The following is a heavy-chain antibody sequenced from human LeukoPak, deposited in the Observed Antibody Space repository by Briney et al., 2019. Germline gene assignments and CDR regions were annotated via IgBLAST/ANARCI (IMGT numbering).Heavy chain of an antibody. J-gene: IGHJ4*02. D-gene: IGHD6-13*01. Sequence: PSETLSLTCTVSGGSISSSDSYWGWIRQPAGKGLEWIGRIYTSGSTNYNPSLKSRVTMSVDTSKNQFSLKLSSVTAADTAVYYCARDGAGGSSWYGGFLGDYWGQGTLVTVSS. CDR3: ARDGAGGSSWYGGFLGDY. CDR2: IYTSGST. V-gene: IGHV4-61*02. CDR1: GGSISSSDSY.